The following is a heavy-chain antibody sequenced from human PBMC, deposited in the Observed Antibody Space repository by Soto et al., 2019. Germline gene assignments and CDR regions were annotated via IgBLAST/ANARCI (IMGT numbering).Heavy chain of an antibody. CDR1: GGSISSYD. V-gene: IGHV4-4*07. CDR2: IYTSGST. D-gene: IGHD6-6*01. Sequence: SETLSLTGTVSGGSISSYDWSWIRQPAGKGLEWIGRIYTSGSTNYNPSLKSRVTMSVDTSKNQFSLKLSSVTAADTAVYYCARAEYSSSYNWFDPWGQGTLVPVSS. CDR3: ARAEYSSSYNWFDP. J-gene: IGHJ5*02.